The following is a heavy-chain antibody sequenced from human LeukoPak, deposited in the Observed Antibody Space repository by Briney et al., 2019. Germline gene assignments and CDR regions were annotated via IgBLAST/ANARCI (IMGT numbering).Heavy chain of an antibody. J-gene: IGHJ4*02. CDR2: ITSSGSYI. Sequence: GGSLRLSCAASGFTFSSYSMNWVRQAPGKGLEWVSSITSSGSYIYYADSVKGRFTISRDNAKNSLYLQMNSLRAEDTAVYYCALRGSTSPNAGDYWGQGTLVTVSS. D-gene: IGHD3-10*01. CDR3: ALRGSTSPNAGDY. V-gene: IGHV3-21*01. CDR1: GFTFSSYS.